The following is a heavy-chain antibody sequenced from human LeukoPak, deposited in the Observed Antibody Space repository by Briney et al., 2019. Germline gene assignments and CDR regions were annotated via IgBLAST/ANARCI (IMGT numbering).Heavy chain of an antibody. CDR1: GYTFTSYY. V-gene: IGHV1-46*01. D-gene: IGHD6-13*01. J-gene: IGHJ2*01. Sequence: ASVKVSCKASGYTFTSYYMHWVRQAPGQGLEWMGIINPSGGSTSYAQKFQGRVTMTRDTSTSTVYMELSSLRSEDTAVYYCARDRAVGTDPYWYFDLWGRGTLVTVSS. CDR2: INPSGGST. CDR3: ARDRAVGTDPYWYFDL.